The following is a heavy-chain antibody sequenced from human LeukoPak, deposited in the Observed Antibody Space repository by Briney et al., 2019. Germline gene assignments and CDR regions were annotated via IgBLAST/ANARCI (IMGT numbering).Heavy chain of an antibody. CDR2: ISSSGDTT. CDR1: GFTFSTYE. Sequence: PGGSLRLSCAASGFTFSTYEMNWVRQAPGKGLEWVSYISSSGDTTNHADSVKGRFTISRDNAKNSLYLQMNSPRAEDTAVYYCARDTPSGSYPFDYWGQGTLVTVSS. J-gene: IGHJ4*02. V-gene: IGHV3-48*03. D-gene: IGHD1-26*01. CDR3: ARDTPSGSYPFDY.